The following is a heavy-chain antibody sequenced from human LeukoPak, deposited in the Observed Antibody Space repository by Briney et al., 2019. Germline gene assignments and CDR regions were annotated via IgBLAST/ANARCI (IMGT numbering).Heavy chain of an antibody. J-gene: IGHJ6*02. V-gene: IGHV4-34*01. D-gene: IGHD6-13*01. CDR3: ARDGYSTPDV. Sequence: SETLSLTCAVYGGSFSDYYWSWIRQPPGKGLEWIGEINHGGSTNYNPSLNSRVTLSVDTSKNQFSLKLTSVTAADTAVYYCARDGYSTPDVWGQGTTVTVSS. CDR1: GGSFSDYY. CDR2: INHGGST.